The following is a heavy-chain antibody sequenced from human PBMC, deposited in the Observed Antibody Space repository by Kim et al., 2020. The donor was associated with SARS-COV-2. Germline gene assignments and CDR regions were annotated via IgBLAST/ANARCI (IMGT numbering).Heavy chain of an antibody. CDR3: ARDLIAAATRGFDP. D-gene: IGHD6-13*01. V-gene: IGHV3-48*02. J-gene: IGHJ5*02. Sequence: AASGKGRFTIYRDNAKNSLYLKMNSLRDEDTAVYYCARDLIAAATRGFDPWGQGTLVTVSS.